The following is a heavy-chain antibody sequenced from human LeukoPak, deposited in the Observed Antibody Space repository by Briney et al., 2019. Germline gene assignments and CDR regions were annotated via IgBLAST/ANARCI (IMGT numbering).Heavy chain of an antibody. J-gene: IGHJ5*02. D-gene: IGHD2-8*01. CDR1: SGSIGSSSNY. Sequence: SETLSLTCTVSSGSIGSSSNYWGWSRQAPGKGREWVGNVYYSGSTFDNPSLKSRVTISEDTSKNQFSLKLRSVTAADTAIYYCARASFNVVFGNWFDPWGQGTLVTVSS. CDR2: VYYSGST. CDR3: ARASFNVVFGNWFDP. V-gene: IGHV4-39*01.